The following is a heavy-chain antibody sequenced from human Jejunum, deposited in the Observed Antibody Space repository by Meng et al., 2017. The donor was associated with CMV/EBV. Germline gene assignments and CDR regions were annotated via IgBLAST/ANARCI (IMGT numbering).Heavy chain of an antibody. CDR1: GFTFSSYE. J-gene: IGHJ4*02. V-gene: IGHV3-48*03. CDR2: ISASTSAI. Sequence: SGFTFSSYEMNWVRQIPGKGLEWISYISASTSAIYYAASVKGRFTISRDNVKNSLYLLMESLRADDTAIYYCVRGGSSSTLKYFDYWGQGALVTVSS. D-gene: IGHD3-3*02. CDR3: VRGGSSSTLKYFDY.